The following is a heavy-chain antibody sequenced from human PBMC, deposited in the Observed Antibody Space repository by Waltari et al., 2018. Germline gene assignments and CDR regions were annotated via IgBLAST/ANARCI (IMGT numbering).Heavy chain of an antibody. CDR1: GFTFSSYA. V-gene: IGHV3-23*01. CDR3: AQNGDPHY. CDR2: ISGSGGST. D-gene: IGHD4-17*01. Sequence: EVQMLESGGGLVQPGGSLRLSWAASGFTFSSYAMGWVRQAPGKGLEWVSAISGSGGSTSYADSVKGRFTISRDNSKNTLYLQMNSLRAEDTAVYYCAQNGDPHYWGQGTLVTVSS. J-gene: IGHJ4*02.